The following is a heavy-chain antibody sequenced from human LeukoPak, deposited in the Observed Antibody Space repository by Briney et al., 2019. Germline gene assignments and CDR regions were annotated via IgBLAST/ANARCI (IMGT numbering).Heavy chain of an antibody. D-gene: IGHD2-15*01. CDR1: GLAFSAYK. J-gene: IGHJ4*02. CDR2: ISTDGYTT. CDR3: VVGGSPGY. Sequence: GGSLRLSCAASGLAFSAYKMHWVRQAPRKGLVWVSRISTDGYTTDYADFVQARFTASRDNTKNTWSLEMNSLRAEDTAVYYCVVGGSPGYWGQGTLVTVSS. V-gene: IGHV3-74*01.